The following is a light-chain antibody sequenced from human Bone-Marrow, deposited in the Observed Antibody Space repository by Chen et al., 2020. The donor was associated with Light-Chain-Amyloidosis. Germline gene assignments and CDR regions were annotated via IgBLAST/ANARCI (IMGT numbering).Light chain of an antibody. CDR2: RDT. V-gene: IGLV3-25*03. CDR3: QSADSSGTYEVI. Sequence: SYELTQPHSVSVSPGQTARITCSGDDLPTKYAYWYHQKPGQAPVLVIHRDTERPSGISERFSGSSSGTTATLTISGVQAEDEADYHCQSADSSGTYEVIFGGGTKLTVL. J-gene: IGLJ2*01. CDR1: DLPTKY.